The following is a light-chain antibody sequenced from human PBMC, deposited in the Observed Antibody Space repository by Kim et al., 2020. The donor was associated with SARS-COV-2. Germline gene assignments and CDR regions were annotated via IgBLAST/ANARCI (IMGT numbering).Light chain of an antibody. CDR1: QSVTSYY. J-gene: IGKJ4*01. V-gene: IGKV3-20*01. CDR3: QQYGSSVLT. CDR2: AAS. Sequence: SPGERATLSCRASQSVTSYYLAWYQQKPGQAPRLLIYAASTRATGVPDRFRGSGSGTDFTLTISRLEPEDFAVYYCQQYGSSVLTFGGGTKVDIK.